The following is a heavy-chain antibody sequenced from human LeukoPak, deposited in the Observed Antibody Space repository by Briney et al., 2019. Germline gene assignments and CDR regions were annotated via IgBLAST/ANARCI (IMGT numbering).Heavy chain of an antibody. J-gene: IGHJ3*02. CDR2: IYYSGST. CDR1: GGSISSSSYY. D-gene: IGHD2-21*02. CDR3: ARPGYCGGDCYGGDAFGI. Sequence: SETLSLTCTVSGGSISSSSYYWGWIRQPPGKGLEWIGSIYYSGSTYYNPSLKSRVTISVDTSKNQFSLKLSPVTAADTAVYYCARPGYCGGDCYGGDAFGIWGQGTMVTVSS. V-gene: IGHV4-39*07.